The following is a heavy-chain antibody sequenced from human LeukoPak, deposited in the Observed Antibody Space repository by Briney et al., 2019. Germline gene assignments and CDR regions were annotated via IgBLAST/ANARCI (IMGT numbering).Heavy chain of an antibody. Sequence: GGSLRLSCAASGFSFSSYAMSWVRLAPGKGLEWVSHADSVKGRFTISRDNSRNTLYLQMSSLKDEDTAIYYCAKVKFYFDNWGQGTLVTVSS. J-gene: IGHJ4*02. V-gene: IGHV3-23*01. CDR1: GFSFSSYA. CDR3: AKVKFYFDN.